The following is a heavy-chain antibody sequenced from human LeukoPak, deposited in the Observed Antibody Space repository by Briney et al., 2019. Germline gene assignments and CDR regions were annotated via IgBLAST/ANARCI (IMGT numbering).Heavy chain of an antibody. J-gene: IGHJ4*02. D-gene: IGHD5-12*01. CDR1: GFTFSNYS. CDR3: ARDLGYSGYDLDY. CDR2: ISSSSSYI. V-gene: IGHV3-21*01. Sequence: GGSLRLSCADSGFTFSNYSINWVRQAPGKGLEWVSSISSSSSYIYYADSVKGRFTISRDNAKNSLYLQMNSLRAEDTAVYYCARDLGYSGYDLDYWGQGTLVTVSS.